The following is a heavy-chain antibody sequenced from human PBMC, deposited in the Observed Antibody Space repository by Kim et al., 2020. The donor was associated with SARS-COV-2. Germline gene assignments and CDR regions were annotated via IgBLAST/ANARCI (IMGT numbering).Heavy chain of an antibody. CDR2: T. D-gene: IGHD6-19*01. Sequence: TRYGPSFQGQVTNPAEKSISTAYLQWSSLKASDTAMYYCAREQWLYAFDIWGQGTMVTVSS. V-gene: IGHV5-51*01. J-gene: IGHJ3*02. CDR3: AREQWLYAFDI.